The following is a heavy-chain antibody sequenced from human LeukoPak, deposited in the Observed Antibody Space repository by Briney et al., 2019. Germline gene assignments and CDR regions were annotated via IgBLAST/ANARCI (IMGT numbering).Heavy chain of an antibody. V-gene: IGHV3-23*01. CDR1: EITLTKHG. J-gene: IGHJ3*02. Sequence: GGSLRLSCAASEITLTKHGMGRVRQAPGKGLEWVSAISDSGDSTSYADSVEGRFTISRDSSKSTLYLQMNTLRAEDTALYYCSKCFSGSYHGAFDIWGQGIMVTVSS. CDR2: ISDSGDST. CDR3: SKCFSGSYHGAFDI. D-gene: IGHD1-26*01.